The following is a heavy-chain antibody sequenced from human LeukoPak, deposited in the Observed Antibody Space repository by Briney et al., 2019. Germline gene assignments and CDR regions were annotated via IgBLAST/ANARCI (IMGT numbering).Heavy chain of an antibody. CDR2: ISYSGST. CDR1: GGSISRYY. D-gene: IGHD1-26*01. J-gene: IGHJ4*02. CDR3: ARHSGSYYDNYDY. Sequence: SETLSLTCTVSGGSISRYYWSWIRQPPGKGLEWTGYISYSGSTNYNPSLKSRVTISVDTSKNQFSLKLNSVTATDTAVYYCARHSGSYYDNYDYWGQGTLVTVSS. V-gene: IGHV4-59*08.